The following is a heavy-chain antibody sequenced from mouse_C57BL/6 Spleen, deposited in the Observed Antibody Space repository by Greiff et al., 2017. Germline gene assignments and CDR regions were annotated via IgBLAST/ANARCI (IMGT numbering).Heavy chain of an antibody. CDR2: IDPNSGGT. CDR3: ARYLPSNWDVSWFAY. D-gene: IGHD4-1*01. Sequence: QVQLQQPGAELVKPGASVKLSCKASGYTFTSYWMHWVKQRPGRGLEWIGRIDPNSGGTKYNEKFKSKATLTVDKPSSTAYMQLSSLTSEDSAVYYCARYLPSNWDVSWFAYWGQGTLVTVSA. V-gene: IGHV1-72*01. J-gene: IGHJ3*01. CDR1: GYTFTSYW.